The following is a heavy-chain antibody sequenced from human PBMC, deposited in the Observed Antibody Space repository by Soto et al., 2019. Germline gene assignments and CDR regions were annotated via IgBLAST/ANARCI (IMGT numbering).Heavy chain of an antibody. V-gene: IGHV1-69*13. CDR3: AAGGDYYDSSGYLDY. CDR2: IIPIFGTA. Sequence: LGPQLKVSCKASGGTFSSYAISWVRQAPGQGLEWMGGIIPIFGTANYAQKFQGRVTITADKSTSTAYMELSSLRSEDTAVYYCAAGGDYYDSSGYLDYWGQGTLVTVSS. CDR1: GGTFSSYA. J-gene: IGHJ4*02. D-gene: IGHD3-22*01.